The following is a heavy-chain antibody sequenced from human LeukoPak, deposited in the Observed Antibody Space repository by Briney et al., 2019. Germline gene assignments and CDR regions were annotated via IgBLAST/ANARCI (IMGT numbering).Heavy chain of an antibody. CDR2: ISAYNGST. CDR3: AREHYDTSVFDY. J-gene: IGHJ4*02. Sequence: ASVKVSCKASGYTFTSYGISWVRQAPGQGLEWMGWISAYNGSTNYAQKLQGRVTMTTDTSTSTAYMELRSLRPDDTAVYYCAREHYDTSVFDYWGQGTLVTASS. V-gene: IGHV1-18*01. D-gene: IGHD3-22*01. CDR1: GYTFTSYG.